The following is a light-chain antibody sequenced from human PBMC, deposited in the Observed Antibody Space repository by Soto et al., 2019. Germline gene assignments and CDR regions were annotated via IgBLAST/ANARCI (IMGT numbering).Light chain of an antibody. Sequence: DVVMTQSPLSLPVTLGQPASISCRSTQSLVHSDGNTHLNWFQQRPGQSPRRLICKVSNRESGVPDRFSGSASGTDFTLKISRVEAKDVGVYYCMQGTHWPYTFGQGTKLEIK. V-gene: IGKV2-30*02. CDR1: QSLVHSDGNTH. J-gene: IGKJ2*01. CDR3: MQGTHWPYT. CDR2: KVS.